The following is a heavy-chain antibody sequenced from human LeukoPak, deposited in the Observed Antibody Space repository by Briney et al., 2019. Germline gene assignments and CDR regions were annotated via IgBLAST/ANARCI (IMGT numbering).Heavy chain of an antibody. CDR2: ISAYNGNT. Sequence: ASVKVSCKASGYTFTSYGISWVRQAPGQGLEWMGWISAYNGNTNYAQKLQGRVTMTTDTSTSTAYMELRSLRSDDTAVYYCARDPDYGDYYYYMDVWGNGTTVTISS. V-gene: IGHV1-18*01. CDR3: ARDPDYGDYYYYMDV. D-gene: IGHD4-17*01. CDR1: GYTFTSYG. J-gene: IGHJ6*03.